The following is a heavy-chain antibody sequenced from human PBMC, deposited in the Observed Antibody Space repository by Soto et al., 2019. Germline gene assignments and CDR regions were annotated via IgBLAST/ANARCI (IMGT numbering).Heavy chain of an antibody. CDR2: ISSSSSYI. Sequence: GESLKISCAASGFTFSSYSMNWVRQAPGKGLEWVSSISSSSSYIYYADSVKGRFTISRDNAKNSLYLQMNSLRAEDTAVYYCARGYYDFWSGYRINNWFDPWGQGTLVTVSS. CDR1: GFTFSSYS. CDR3: ARGYYDFWSGYRINNWFDP. V-gene: IGHV3-21*01. J-gene: IGHJ5*02. D-gene: IGHD3-3*01.